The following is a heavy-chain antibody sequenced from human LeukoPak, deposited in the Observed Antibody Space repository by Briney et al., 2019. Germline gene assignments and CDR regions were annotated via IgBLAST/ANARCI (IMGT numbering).Heavy chain of an antibody. CDR3: ARHKPKWFGEVDYMDV. CDR2: IYTSGST. V-gene: IGHV4-4*09. CDR1: GGSISSYY. D-gene: IGHD3-10*01. J-gene: IGHJ6*03. Sequence: SETLSLTCTVSGGSISSYYWSWIRQPPGKGLEWIGYIYTSGSTNYNPSLKSRVTISVDTSKNQFSLKLSSVTAADTAVYYCARHKPKWFGEVDYMDVWGKGTTVTVSS.